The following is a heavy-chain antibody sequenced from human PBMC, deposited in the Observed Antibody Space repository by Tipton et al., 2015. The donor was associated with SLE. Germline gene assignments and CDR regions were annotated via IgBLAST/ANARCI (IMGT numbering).Heavy chain of an antibody. CDR1: GGSFSGYY. J-gene: IGHJ3*02. D-gene: IGHD6-25*01. CDR3: ARGVRYSSGQSAFDI. CDR2: INHSGST. V-gene: IGHV4-34*01. Sequence: LRLSCAVCGGSFSGYYWSWIRQPPGKGLEWIGEINHSGSTDYNPSLKSRVTISINTSKNQFSLNLSSVTAADTAVYFCARGVRYSSGQSAFDIWGQGTMVSVSS.